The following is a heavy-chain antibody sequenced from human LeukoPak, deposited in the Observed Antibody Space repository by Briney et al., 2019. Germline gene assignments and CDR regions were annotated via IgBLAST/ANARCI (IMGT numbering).Heavy chain of an antibody. CDR1: GFTFSSYA. J-gene: IGHJ4*02. CDR2: ISSNGGST. Sequence: GGSLRLSCSAPGFTFSSYAIHWVRQAPGKGLEYVSAISSNGGSTYYADSVKGRFTISRDNSKNTLYLQMSSLRVEDTAVYYCVRTYYYDSSGYYYVRGIGHWGQGTLVTVSS. CDR3: VRTYYYDSSGYYYVRGIGH. V-gene: IGHV3-64D*06. D-gene: IGHD3-22*01.